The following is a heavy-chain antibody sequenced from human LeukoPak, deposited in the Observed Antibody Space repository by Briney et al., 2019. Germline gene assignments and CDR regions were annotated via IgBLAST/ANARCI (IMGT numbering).Heavy chain of an antibody. CDR3: ARGGYSGYDWHYYYGMDV. D-gene: IGHD5-12*01. J-gene: IGHJ6*02. Sequence: ASVKVSCKASGYTFTSYDINWVRQATGQGLEWMGWMNPNSGNTGYAQKFQGRVTMTRNTSISTAYMELSSLRSEDTAVYYCARGGYSGYDWHYYYGMDVRGQGTTVTVSS. V-gene: IGHV1-8*01. CDR1: GYTFTSYD. CDR2: MNPNSGNT.